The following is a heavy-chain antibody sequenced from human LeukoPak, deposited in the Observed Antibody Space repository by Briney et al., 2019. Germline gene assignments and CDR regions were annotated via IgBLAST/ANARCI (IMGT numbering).Heavy chain of an antibody. CDR2: IYYSGST. J-gene: IGHJ3*02. Sequence: SETLSLTCTVSGGSISSYYWSWIRQPPGKGLEWIGYIYYSGSTNYNPPLKSRVTISVDTSKNQFSLKLSSVTAADTAVYYCARDLNYYDSSGAFDIWGQGTMVTVSS. CDR3: ARDLNYYDSSGAFDI. V-gene: IGHV4-59*12. D-gene: IGHD3-22*01. CDR1: GGSISSYY.